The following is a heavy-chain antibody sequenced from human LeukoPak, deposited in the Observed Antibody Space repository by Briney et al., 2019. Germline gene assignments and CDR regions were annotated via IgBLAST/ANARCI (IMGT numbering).Heavy chain of an antibody. V-gene: IGHV3-48*01. Sequence: PGGSLRLSCAASGFTFSSYSMNWVRQAPGKGLEWVSYISSSSGAIYYADSVKGRFTISRDNSKNTLYLRMNSLRAEDTAVYYCAKDQLVSQQWLKTGAFDIWGQGTMVTVSS. CDR3: AKDQLVSQQWLKTGAFDI. J-gene: IGHJ3*02. CDR1: GFTFSSYS. D-gene: IGHD6-19*01. CDR2: ISSSSGAI.